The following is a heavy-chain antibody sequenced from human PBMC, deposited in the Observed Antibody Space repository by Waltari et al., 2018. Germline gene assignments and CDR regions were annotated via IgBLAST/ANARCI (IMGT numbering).Heavy chain of an antibody. CDR2: IYYSGST. V-gene: IGHV4-31*03. CDR3: ARHSRITMVQGVMGWFDP. D-gene: IGHD3-10*01. J-gene: IGHJ5*02. Sequence: QVQLQESGPGLVKPSQTLSLTCTVSGGSISSGGYYWSWIRQHPGKGLEWIGYIYYSGSTYYNPSLKSRVTISVDTSKNQFSLKLSSVTAADTAVYYCARHSRITMVQGVMGWFDPWGQGTLVTVSS. CDR1: GGSISSGGYY.